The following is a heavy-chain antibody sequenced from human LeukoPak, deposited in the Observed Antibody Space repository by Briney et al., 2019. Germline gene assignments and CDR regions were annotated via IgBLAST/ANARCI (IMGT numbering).Heavy chain of an antibody. CDR2: ISGSGGST. CDR3: AKNYDSSGCIDY. Sequence: GGSLRFSCAASGFTFSSYAMSWVRQAPGEGLEWVSAISGSGGSTYYADSVKGRFTISRDNSKNTLYLQMNSLRAEDTAVYYCAKNYDSSGCIDYWGQGTLVTVSS. V-gene: IGHV3-23*01. J-gene: IGHJ4*02. D-gene: IGHD3-22*01. CDR1: GFTFSSYA.